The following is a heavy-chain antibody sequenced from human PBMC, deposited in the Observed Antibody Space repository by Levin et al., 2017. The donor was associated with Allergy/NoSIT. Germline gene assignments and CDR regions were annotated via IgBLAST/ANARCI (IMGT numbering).Heavy chain of an antibody. Sequence: SGPTLVKPTQTLTLTCTFSGFSLSTSGMCVSWIRQPPGKALEWLARIDWDDDKYYSTSLKTRLTISKDTSKNQVVLTMTNMDPVDTAMYYCARGGIPVAGRYYFDYWGQGTLVTVSS. J-gene: IGHJ4*02. D-gene: IGHD6-19*01. CDR3: ARGGIPVAGRYYFDY. V-gene: IGHV2-70*11. CDR1: GFSLSTSGMC. CDR2: IDWDDDK.